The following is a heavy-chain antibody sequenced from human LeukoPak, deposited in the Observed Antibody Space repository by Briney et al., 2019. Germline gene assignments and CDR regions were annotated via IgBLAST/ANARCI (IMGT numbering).Heavy chain of an antibody. D-gene: IGHD3-22*01. CDR2: IYSGGST. Sequence: PRGSLRLSCAASGFTVSSNYMSWVRQAPGKGLEWVSVIYSGGSTYYADSVKGRFTISRDNSKNTLYLQMNSLRAEDTAVYYCARAYYDSSGRDYWGQGTLVTVSS. CDR3: ARAYYDSSGRDY. J-gene: IGHJ4*02. V-gene: IGHV3-66*01. CDR1: GFTVSSNY.